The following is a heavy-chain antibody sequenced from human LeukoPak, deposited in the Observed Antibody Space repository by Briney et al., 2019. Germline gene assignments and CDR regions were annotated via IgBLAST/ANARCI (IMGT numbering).Heavy chain of an antibody. Sequence: PGGSLRLSCAVSGLTFNNYAMSWVRQAPGKGLELVSGISGRCASKYYADSVKGRFTISRDNSKNTLYLQMNSLRAEETAVYYCARAVRGVIHLPYYYYYMDVWGKGTTVTISS. D-gene: IGHD3-10*01. CDR1: GLTFNNYA. V-gene: IGHV3-23*01. CDR2: ISGRCASK. CDR3: ARAVRGVIHLPYYYYYMDV. J-gene: IGHJ6*03.